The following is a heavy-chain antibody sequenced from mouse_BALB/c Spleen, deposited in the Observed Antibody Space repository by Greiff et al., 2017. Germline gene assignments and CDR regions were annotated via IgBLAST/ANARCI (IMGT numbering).Heavy chain of an antibody. Sequence: QVQLQQPGAELVKPGASVKLSCKASGYTFTSYWMHWVKQRPGQGLEWIGEINPSNGRTNYNEKFKSKATLTVDKSSSTAYMQLSSLTSEDSAVYYCARRALDYWGQGTTLTVSS. CDR2: INPSNGRT. D-gene: IGHD3-3*01. V-gene: IGHV1S81*02. J-gene: IGHJ2*01. CDR1: GYTFTSYW. CDR3: ARRALDY.